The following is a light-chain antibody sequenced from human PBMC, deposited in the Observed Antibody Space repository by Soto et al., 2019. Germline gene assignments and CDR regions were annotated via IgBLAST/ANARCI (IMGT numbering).Light chain of an antibody. Sequence: IHMTHAPSSLSASLGDIVTITFRASQGISTYLNWYQQKPFKPPKLLIYDESSLQSGVPSRFSGSEPETDFTLTISSLQPEDFANYSCQQSYSTTWTFGQGTKVDIK. V-gene: IGKV1-39*01. CDR1: QGISTY. CDR3: QQSYSTTWT. J-gene: IGKJ1*01. CDR2: DES.